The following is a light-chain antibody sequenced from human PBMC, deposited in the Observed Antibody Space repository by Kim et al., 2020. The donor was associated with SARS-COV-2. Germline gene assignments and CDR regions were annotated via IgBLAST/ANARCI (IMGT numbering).Light chain of an antibody. Sequence: GDRVTMTCRASRGIASYLAWYQQKPGKAPKLLIYAASTLQSGVPSRFSGSGSGKDFTLTITSLRPEDFATYYCQQFNSFPLTFGGGTKVDI. V-gene: IGKV1-9*01. CDR2: AAS. CDR1: RGIASY. CDR3: QQFNSFPLT. J-gene: IGKJ4*01.